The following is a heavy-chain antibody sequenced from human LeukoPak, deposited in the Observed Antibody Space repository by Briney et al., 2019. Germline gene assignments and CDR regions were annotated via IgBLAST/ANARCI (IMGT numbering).Heavy chain of an antibody. J-gene: IGHJ4*02. CDR2: ISSSSSYI. Sequence: GGSLRLSCAASGFTFSSYSMNWVRQAPGKGLEWVSSISSSSSYIYYADSVKGRFTISRDNAKNSLYLQMNSLRAEDTAVYYCARDEEMATIGAFDYGGQRTLVTVSS. CDR3: ARDEEMATIGAFDY. CDR1: GFTFSSYS. D-gene: IGHD5-24*01. V-gene: IGHV3-21*01.